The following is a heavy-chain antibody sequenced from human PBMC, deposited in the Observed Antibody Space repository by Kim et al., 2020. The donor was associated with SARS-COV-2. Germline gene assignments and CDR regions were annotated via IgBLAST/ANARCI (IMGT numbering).Heavy chain of an antibody. CDR3: ARDPYYYGSGRCYFDY. CDR2: IKQDGSEK. Sequence: GGSLRLSCAASGFTFSSYWMSWVRQAPGKGLEWVANIKQDGSEKYYVDSVKGRFTISRDNAKNSLYLQMNSLRAEDTAVYYCARDPYYYGSGRCYFDYWGQGTLVTVSS. D-gene: IGHD3-10*01. J-gene: IGHJ4*02. V-gene: IGHV3-7*05. CDR1: GFTFSSYW.